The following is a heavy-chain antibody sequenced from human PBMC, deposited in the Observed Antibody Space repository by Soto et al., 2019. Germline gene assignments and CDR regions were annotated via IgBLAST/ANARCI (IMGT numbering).Heavy chain of an antibody. CDR2: IYASGSP. D-gene: IGHD2-15*01. Sequence: QVQLQESGPGLVKPSGTLSLTCNVSGGSISTYYWNWIRQPAGKGLEWIGRIYASGSPNYNTSLKSRVIMSVDTSKNQFSLTMSSVTAADTAMYYCARSAVPRGGWFRPWGQGILVTVSP. J-gene: IGHJ5*02. CDR3: ARSAVPRGGWFRP. V-gene: IGHV4-4*07. CDR1: GGSISTYY.